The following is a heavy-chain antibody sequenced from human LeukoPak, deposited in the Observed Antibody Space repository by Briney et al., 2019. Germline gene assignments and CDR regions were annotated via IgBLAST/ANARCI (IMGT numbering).Heavy chain of an antibody. V-gene: IGHV3-53*01. CDR2: IYSGGST. CDR3: AKETAAVSFDY. Sequence: GGSLRLSCAASGFTVSSNYMSWVRQAPGKGLEWVSVIYSGGSTYYADSVKGRFTISRDNSKNTLYLQMNSLRAEDTAVYCCAKETAAVSFDYWGQGTLVTVSS. D-gene: IGHD6-13*01. J-gene: IGHJ4*02. CDR1: GFTVSSNY.